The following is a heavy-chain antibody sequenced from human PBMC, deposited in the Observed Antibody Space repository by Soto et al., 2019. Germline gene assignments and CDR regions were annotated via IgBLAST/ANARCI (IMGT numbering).Heavy chain of an antibody. J-gene: IGHJ4*02. CDR2: IWYDGSNK. V-gene: IGHV3-33*01. CDR3: AREYTKYYYDSSGYSRNFDY. D-gene: IGHD3-22*01. CDR1: GFTFSIYG. Sequence: GGSLRLSCAASGFTFSIYGMHWVRQAPGKGLEWVAVIWYDGSNKYYADSVKGRFTISRDNSKNTLYLQMNSLRAEDTAVYYCAREYTKYYYDSSGYSRNFDYWGQGTLVTVS.